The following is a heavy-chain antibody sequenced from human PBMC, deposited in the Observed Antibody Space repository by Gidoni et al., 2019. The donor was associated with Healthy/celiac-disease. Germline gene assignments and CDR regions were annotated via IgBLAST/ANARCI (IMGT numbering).Heavy chain of an antibody. J-gene: IGHJ5*02. CDR3: AKGTSGWHSGRDNWFDP. D-gene: IGHD6-19*01. CDR2: ISGSGGST. V-gene: IGHV3-23*01. Sequence: EVQLLESGGGLVQPGGSLRLSCAASGFTFSSYAMSWVRQAPGKGLEWVSAISGSGGSTYYADSVKGRFTISRDNSKNTLYLQMNSLRAEDTAVYYCAKGTSGWHSGRDNWFDPWGQGTLVTVSS. CDR1: GFTFSSYA.